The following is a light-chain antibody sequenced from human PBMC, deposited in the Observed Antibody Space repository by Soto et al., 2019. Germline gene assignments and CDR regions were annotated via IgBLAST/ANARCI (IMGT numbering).Light chain of an antibody. Sequence: DIQMTQSPSTLSASVGDRVTITCLASDSVSRWLAWYQQKPGRTPKLLIYQASTLETGVPSRFSGSGSGREFTLTISSMQPDDFATYYCQQYNAYSQAFGQGTKGEIK. CDR3: QQYNAYSQA. CDR1: DSVSRW. CDR2: QAS. J-gene: IGKJ1*01. V-gene: IGKV1-5*03.